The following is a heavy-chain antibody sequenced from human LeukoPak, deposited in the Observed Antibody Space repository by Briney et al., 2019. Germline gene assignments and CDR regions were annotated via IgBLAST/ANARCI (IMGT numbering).Heavy chain of an antibody. CDR3: ASSTVLTPGGLGDWFDP. CDR2: IYYSGST. V-gene: IGHV4-59*08. D-gene: IGHD4-23*01. CDR1: RGSISSYY. J-gene: IGHJ5*02. Sequence: SETLSLTCTVSRGSISSYYWSWIRQPPGKGLEWIGYIYYSGSTNYNPSLKSRVTISVDTSKNQFSLRLSSVTAADTAVYYCASSTVLTPGGLGDWFDPWGQGTLVTVSS.